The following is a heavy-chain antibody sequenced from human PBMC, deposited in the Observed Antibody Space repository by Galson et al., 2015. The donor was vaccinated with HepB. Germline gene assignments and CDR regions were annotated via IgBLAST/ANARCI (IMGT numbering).Heavy chain of an antibody. Sequence: SVKVSCKASGYTFTNYAMNWVRQAPGQGPEWMGWINTNTGNPIYAQAFTGRFVFSLDTSVSTAYLQISSLKAEDTAVYYCARTPQYGSGSYYNVWFDSWGQGTLVTVSS. J-gene: IGHJ5*01. CDR3: ARTPQYGSGSYYNVWFDS. V-gene: IGHV7-4-1*02. CDR1: GYTFTNYA. D-gene: IGHD3-10*01. CDR2: INTNTGNP.